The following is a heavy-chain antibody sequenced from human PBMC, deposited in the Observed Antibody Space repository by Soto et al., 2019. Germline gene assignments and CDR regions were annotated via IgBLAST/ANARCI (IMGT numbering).Heavy chain of an antibody. CDR3: ATLGATLGRDAFDI. V-gene: IGHV3-21*01. D-gene: IGHD1-26*01. CDR2: ISSSSSYI. Sequence: EVQLVESGGGLVKPGGSLRLSCAASGFTFSSYSMNWVHQAPGKGLEWVSSISSSSSYIYYADSVKGRFTISRDNAMNSLYLQMNSLRAEDTAVYYCATLGATLGRDAFDIWGQGTMVTVSS. J-gene: IGHJ3*02. CDR1: GFTFSSYS.